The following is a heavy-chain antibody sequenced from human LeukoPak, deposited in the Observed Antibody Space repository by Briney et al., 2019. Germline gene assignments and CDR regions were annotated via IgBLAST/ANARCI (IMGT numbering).Heavy chain of an antibody. CDR3: ARTYYDFWSGYPTNMDV. Sequence: PGGSLRLSCAASGFTFSDYYMSWVRQAPGKGLEWVSYISSSGSTIYYADYVKGRFTISRDNAKNSLYLQMNSLRAEDTAVYYCARTYYDFWSGYPTNMDVWGKGTTVTVSS. J-gene: IGHJ6*03. CDR2: ISSSGSTI. CDR1: GFTFSDYY. D-gene: IGHD3-3*01. V-gene: IGHV3-11*04.